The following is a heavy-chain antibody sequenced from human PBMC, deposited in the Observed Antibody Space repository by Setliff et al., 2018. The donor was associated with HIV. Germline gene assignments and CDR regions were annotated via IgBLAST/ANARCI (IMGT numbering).Heavy chain of an antibody. CDR1: EFIFSNYW. J-gene: IGHJ6*01. D-gene: IGHD2-2*01. CDR3: AQGRTTTWYDMDV. CDR2: IKPDGTEK. V-gene: IGHV3-7*03. Sequence: HPGGSLRLSCVASEFIFSNYWMNWVRQAPGKGLEWVANIKPDGTEKNYMDSVKGRFTISRDNSKNTLHLQMDSLRVEDTAVYYCAQGRTTTWYDMDVWGQGTTVTVSS.